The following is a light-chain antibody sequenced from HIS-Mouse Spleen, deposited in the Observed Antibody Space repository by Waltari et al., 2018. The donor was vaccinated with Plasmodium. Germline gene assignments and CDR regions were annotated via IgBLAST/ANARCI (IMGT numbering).Light chain of an antibody. J-gene: IGLJ3*02. Sequence: SYELTQPPSVSVSPGQTARITCSGDALPKKYASWYQQKSGQAPVLVIYEDSKQPSGIPERFSGSSSGTMATLTISGAQVEDEADYYCYSTDSSGNHRVFGGGTKLTVL. CDR2: EDS. V-gene: IGLV3-10*01. CDR1: ALPKKY. CDR3: YSTDSSGNHRV.